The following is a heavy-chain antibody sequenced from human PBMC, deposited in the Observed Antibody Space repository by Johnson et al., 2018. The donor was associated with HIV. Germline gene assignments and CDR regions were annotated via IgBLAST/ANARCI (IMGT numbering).Heavy chain of an antibody. CDR1: GFTFSSYA. J-gene: IGHJ3*02. D-gene: IGHD3-22*01. Sequence: VQLVESGGGLVQPGRSLRLSCAASGFTFSSYAMHWVRQAPGKGLEWVAVISYDGSNKYYADSVKGRFTISRDNSKNTLYLQMNSLRAEDTALYFCAKGDYYDSSGYFAFDIWGQGTMVTVSS. CDR3: AKGDYYDSSGYFAFDI. V-gene: IGHV3-30*04. CDR2: ISYDGSNK.